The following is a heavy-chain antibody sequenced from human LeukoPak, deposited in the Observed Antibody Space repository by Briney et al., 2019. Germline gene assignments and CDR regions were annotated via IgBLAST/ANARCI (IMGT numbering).Heavy chain of an antibody. CDR2: ISSSSSTI. CDR3: ARGLGYCSGGSCPRRAFDI. J-gene: IGHJ3*02. V-gene: IGHV3-11*01. D-gene: IGHD2-15*01. CDR1: GFTFSDYY. Sequence: GGSLRLSCAASGFTFSDYYMSWIRQAPGKGLEWVSFISSSSSTIYYADSMKGRFTISRDNAKNSVYLQMNSLRPEDTAVYYCARGLGYCSGGSCPRRAFDIWGQGTVVTVSS.